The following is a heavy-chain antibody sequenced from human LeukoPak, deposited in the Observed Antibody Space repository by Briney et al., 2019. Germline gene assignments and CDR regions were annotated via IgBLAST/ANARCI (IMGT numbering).Heavy chain of an antibody. J-gene: IGHJ4*02. CDR2: IYTSGST. CDR1: GGSISSYY. CDR3: ARDSAYSSSYDY. D-gene: IGHD6-6*01. V-gene: IGHV4-4*07. Sequence: SETLSLTCTASGGSISSYYWSWIRQPAGKGLEWIGRIYTSGSTNYNPSLKSRVTMSGDTSKNQFSLKLSSVTAADTAVYYCARDSAYSSSYDYWGQETLVTVSS.